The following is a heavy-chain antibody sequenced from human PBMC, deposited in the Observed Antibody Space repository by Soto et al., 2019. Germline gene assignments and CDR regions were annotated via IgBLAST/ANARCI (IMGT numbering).Heavy chain of an antibody. CDR2: IDYSGST. CDR3: ARGGRTIFGRYFDY. CDR1: GGSISSGDYY. Sequence: QVQLQESSPGLVKPSQTLSLTCTVSGGSISSGDYYWSWIRQPPGKGLEWIGYIDYSGSTYYNPSLRSRLTISVDTSKNQFSLKLSSVTAADTAVYYCARGGRTIFGRYFDYWGQGTLVTVSS. V-gene: IGHV4-30-4*01. J-gene: IGHJ4*02. D-gene: IGHD3-3*01.